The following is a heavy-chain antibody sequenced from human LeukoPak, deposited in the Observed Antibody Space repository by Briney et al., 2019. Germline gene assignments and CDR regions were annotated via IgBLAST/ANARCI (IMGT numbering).Heavy chain of an antibody. D-gene: IGHD3-10*01. CDR3: ARDGAVWFGESTYYYGMDV. J-gene: IGHJ6*02. CDR1: GFTFSSYI. V-gene: IGHV3-21*01. CDR2: ISSSSNYI. Sequence: GGSLRLSCAASGFTFSSYITNWVRQAPGKGLEWVSSISSSSNYIYYSDSVKGRFTISRDNAKNSLYLQMNSLRAEDTAAYYCARDGAVWFGESTYYYGMDVWGQGTTVTVSS.